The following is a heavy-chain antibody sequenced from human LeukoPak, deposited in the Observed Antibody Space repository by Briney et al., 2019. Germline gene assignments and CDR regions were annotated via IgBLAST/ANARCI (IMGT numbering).Heavy chain of an antibody. CDR3: ARDPSTMVAHDY. Sequence: GGSLRLSCAASGFTFSSYAMHWVRQAPGKGLEWVAVISYDGSNKYYADSVKGRFTISRDNSKNTLYLQMNSLRAEDTAVYYCARDPSTMVAHDYWGQGTLVTVSP. CDR2: ISYDGSNK. J-gene: IGHJ4*02. CDR1: GFTFSSYA. V-gene: IGHV3-30*04. D-gene: IGHD4/OR15-4a*01.